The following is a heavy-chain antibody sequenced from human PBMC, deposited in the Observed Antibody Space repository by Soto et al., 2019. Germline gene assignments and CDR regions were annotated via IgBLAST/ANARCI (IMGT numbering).Heavy chain of an antibody. CDR1: GFTFSDYY. V-gene: IGHV3-30*18. J-gene: IGHJ4*01. Sequence: QVQLVESGGGLVKPGGSLRLSCAASGFTFSDYYMSWIRQAPGKGLEWVAVISYDGSKEYYADSVKGRFTISRDNSKNTLYLQMDSLRPEDTAVYYCAKEITVAGDFDYWGHGTLVTVSS. D-gene: IGHD6-19*01. CDR3: AKEITVAGDFDY. CDR2: ISYDGSKE.